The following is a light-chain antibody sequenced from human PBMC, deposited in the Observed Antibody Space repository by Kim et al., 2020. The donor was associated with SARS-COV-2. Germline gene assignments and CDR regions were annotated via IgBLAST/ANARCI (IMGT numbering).Light chain of an antibody. V-gene: IGLV2-23*02. CDR1: SSDVGSYNL. CDR3: CSYAGSSTYVV. CDR2: EVS. J-gene: IGLJ2*01. Sequence: QSITISCTGTSSDVGSYNLVCWYQQHPGKAPKLMIYEVSKRPSGVSNRFSGSKSGNTASLTISGLQAEDEADYYCCSYAGSSTYVVFGGGTQLTVL.